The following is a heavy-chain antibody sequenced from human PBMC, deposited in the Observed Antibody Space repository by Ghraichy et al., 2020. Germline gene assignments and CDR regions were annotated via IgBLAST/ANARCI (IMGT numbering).Heavy chain of an antibody. CDR2: MNPNSGNT. CDR1: GYTFTSYD. CDR3: ARGYSYYDYVWGSYRLYYFDY. Sequence: ASVKVSCKASGYTFTSYDINWVRQATGQGLEWMGWMNPNSGNTGYAQKFQGRVTMTRNTSISTAYMELSSLRSEDTAVYYCARGYSYYDYVWGSYRLYYFDYWGQGTLVTVSS. V-gene: IGHV1-8*01. D-gene: IGHD3-16*02. J-gene: IGHJ4*02.